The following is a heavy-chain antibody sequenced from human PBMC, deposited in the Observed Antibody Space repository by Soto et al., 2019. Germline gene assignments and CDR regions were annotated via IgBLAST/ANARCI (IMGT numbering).Heavy chain of an antibody. V-gene: IGHV4-31*03. CDR2: IYYSGST. Sequence: SETLSLTCTVSGGSISSGGYYWSWIRQHPGKGLEWIGYIYYSGSTYYNPSLKSRVTISVDTSKNQFSLKLSSVTAADTAVYYCATSYDFWSGDPYYFDYWGQGTLVTVSS. D-gene: IGHD3-3*01. J-gene: IGHJ4*02. CDR1: GGSISSGGYY. CDR3: ATSYDFWSGDPYYFDY.